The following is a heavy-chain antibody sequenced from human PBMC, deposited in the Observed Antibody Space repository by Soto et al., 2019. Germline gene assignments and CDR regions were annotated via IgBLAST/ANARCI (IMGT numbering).Heavy chain of an antibody. D-gene: IGHD1-26*01. CDR2: FDPEDGET. J-gene: IGHJ6*02. Sequence: GASVKVSCKVSGYTLTELSMHWVRQAPVKGLEWMGCFDPEDGETIYAQKFQGRVTMTEETSTDTAYMELSSLRSEDTAVYYCATTPGVGQPPIQYGMDVWGQGTTVNVSS. CDR1: GYTLTELS. CDR3: ATTPGVGQPPIQYGMDV. V-gene: IGHV1-24*01.